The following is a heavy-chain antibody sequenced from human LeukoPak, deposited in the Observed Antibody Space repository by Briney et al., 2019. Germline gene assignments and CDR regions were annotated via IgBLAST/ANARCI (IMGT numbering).Heavy chain of an antibody. CDR2: ISSSSSYI. CDR3: ARDWFGSYSSSSVHDY. CDR1: GFTFSSYS. J-gene: IGHJ4*02. V-gene: IGHV3-21*01. Sequence: GGSLRLSCAASGFTFSSYSMNWVRQAPGKGLEWVSSISSSSSYIYYADSVKGRFTISRDNAKNSLYLQMNSLRAEDTAVYYCARDWFGSYSSSSVHDYWGQGTLVTVSS. D-gene: IGHD6-6*01.